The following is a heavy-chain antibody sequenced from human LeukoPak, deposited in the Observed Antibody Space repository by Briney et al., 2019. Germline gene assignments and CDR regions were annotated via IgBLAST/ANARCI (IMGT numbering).Heavy chain of an antibody. D-gene: IGHD1-26*01. V-gene: IGHV5-51*01. Sequence: GESLKISCKGSGYSFTNYWIGWVRQMPGKGLEWMGIIYPGDSDTRYSPSFKGQVTISADTSITPAYLQWSSLKASDTAMFYCARTSGLVGARTGWDYFDYWGQGTLVTVSS. CDR2: IYPGDSDT. J-gene: IGHJ4*02. CDR1: GYSFTNYW. CDR3: ARTSGLVGARTGWDYFDY.